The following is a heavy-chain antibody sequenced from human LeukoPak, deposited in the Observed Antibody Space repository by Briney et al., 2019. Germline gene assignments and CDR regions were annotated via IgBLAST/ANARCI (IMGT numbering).Heavy chain of an antibody. CDR3: ARAAYMVRGVIITPPFDY. Sequence: GGSLRLSCAASGFTFTGYEMYWVRQAPGKGLEWVSSISSTGSTMYYADSVKGRFTISRDNAKNSLYLQMNSLRAEDTAIYYCARAAYMVRGVIITPPFDYWGQGTLVTVSS. CDR1: GFTFTGYE. D-gene: IGHD3-10*01. CDR2: ISSTGSTM. V-gene: IGHV3-48*03. J-gene: IGHJ4*02.